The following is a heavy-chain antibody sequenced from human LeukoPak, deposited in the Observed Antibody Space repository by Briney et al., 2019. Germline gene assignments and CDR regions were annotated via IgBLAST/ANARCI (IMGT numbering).Heavy chain of an antibody. J-gene: IGHJ3*02. Sequence: PGGSLRPSCAASGFTFSSYAMSWVRQAPGKGLEWVSAISGSGGSTYYADSVKGRFTISRDNSKNTLYLQMNSLRAEDTAVYYCAKVVFDMNDAFDIWGQGTMVTVSS. CDR1: GFTFSSYA. CDR3: AKVVFDMNDAFDI. CDR2: ISGSGGST. V-gene: IGHV3-23*01. D-gene: IGHD3-9*01.